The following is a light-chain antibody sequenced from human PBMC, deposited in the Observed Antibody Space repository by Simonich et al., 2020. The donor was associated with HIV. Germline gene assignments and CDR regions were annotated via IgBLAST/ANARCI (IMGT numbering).Light chain of an antibody. CDR2: DAS. J-gene: IGKJ2*01. V-gene: IGKV3-15*01. CDR3: QQYNNWPPYT. Sequence: EIVMTQSPATLSVSPGKRATLSCRASQSVSSNLAWYQQKPGQAPRLLIYDASTRATGVPARFSGSGFGTDFTLTISSMQSEDFAVYYCQQYNNWPPYTFGQGTKLEIK. CDR1: QSVSSN.